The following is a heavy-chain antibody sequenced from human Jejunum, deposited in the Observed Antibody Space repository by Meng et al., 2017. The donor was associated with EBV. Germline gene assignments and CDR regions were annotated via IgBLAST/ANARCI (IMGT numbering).Heavy chain of an antibody. CDR1: GVTFRNYG. CDR3: ARDSYGSGIPFEY. V-gene: IGHV3-30*03. CDR2: LSFDGSSE. J-gene: IGHJ4*02. Sequence: QVQLVGXXXXXVQXGXXXRFSCAASGVTFRNYGMHWVRQAPGKGLEWVVVLSFDGSSEYYADSVKGRFTVSRDNSKNTLYLQMNSLRAEDTAVYYCARDSYGSGIPFEYWGQGTLVTVS. D-gene: IGHD6-19*01.